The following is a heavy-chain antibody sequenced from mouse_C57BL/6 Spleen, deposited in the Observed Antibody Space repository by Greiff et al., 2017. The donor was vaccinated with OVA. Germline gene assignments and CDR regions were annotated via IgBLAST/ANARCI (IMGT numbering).Heavy chain of an antibody. CDR2: IDPSDSYT. J-gene: IGHJ2*01. CDR3: ARSPLDY. CDR1: GYTFTSYW. V-gene: IGHV1-69*01. Sequence: QVQLQQSGAELVMPGASVKLSCKASGYTFTSYWMHWVKQRPGQGLEWIGEIDPSDSYTNYNQKFKGKSTLTVDKSSSTAYMQLSSLTSEDSAVYYCARSPLDYWGQGTTLTVSS.